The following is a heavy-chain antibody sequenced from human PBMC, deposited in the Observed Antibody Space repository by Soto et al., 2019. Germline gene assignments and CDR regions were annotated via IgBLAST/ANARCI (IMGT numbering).Heavy chain of an antibody. D-gene: IGHD3-10*01. CDR1: GFTFTTYG. CDR3: VNSPRAEGNYYYYGMDV. V-gene: IGHV3-30*03. CDR2: ISYDGSNQ. Sequence: PGGSLRLSCAASGFTFTTYGMHWVRQAPGKGLQWVAVISYDGSNQYYADSVQGRFTISRDNSKNTLYLQMNSLGPEDTAVYYCVNSPRAEGNYYYYGMDVWGQGTTVTVSS. J-gene: IGHJ6*02.